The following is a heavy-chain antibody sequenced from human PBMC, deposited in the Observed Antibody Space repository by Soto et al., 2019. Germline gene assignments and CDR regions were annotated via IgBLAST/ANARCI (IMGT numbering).Heavy chain of an antibody. J-gene: IGHJ4*02. V-gene: IGHV1-8*01. D-gene: IGHD6-19*01. CDR1: GYTFTDKD. CDR3: MRGQHNSGWYLDS. CDR2: MNANSGDT. Sequence: QVQLVQSGAEVKKPGASVKVSCRASGYTFTDKDINWVRQATGQGLEWMGWMNANSGDTGYSQKFQGRVTMTRDTSIATAYMELSGLTSDDTAVYYCMRGQHNSGWYLDSWGQGTLVTVSS.